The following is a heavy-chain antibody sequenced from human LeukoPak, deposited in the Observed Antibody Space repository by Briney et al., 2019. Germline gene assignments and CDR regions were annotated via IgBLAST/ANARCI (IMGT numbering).Heavy chain of an antibody. J-gene: IGHJ4*02. CDR2: IIPLFGTA. CDR1: GGTFSSYA. Sequence: ASVKVSCKASGGTFSSYAISWVRQAPGQGLEWMGGIIPLFGTANYAQKFQGRVTITTDESTSTAYMELSSLRSEDTAVYYCATQGRYSSGRHGYFDYWGQGTLVTVSS. V-gene: IGHV1-69*05. CDR3: ATQGRYSSGRHGYFDY. D-gene: IGHD6-19*01.